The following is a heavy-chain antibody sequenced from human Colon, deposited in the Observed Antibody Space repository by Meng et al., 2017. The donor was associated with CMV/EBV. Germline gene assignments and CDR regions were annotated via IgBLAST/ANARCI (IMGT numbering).Heavy chain of an antibody. CDR1: GFTFSDYG. CDR2: IRGSGATT. V-gene: IGHV3-23*01. D-gene: IGHD3-10*01. Sequence: GESLKISCAASGFTFSDYGMTWVRQAPGKGLEWVSGIRGSGATTYYADSVKGRFTISRDNSKNTLYLQMNSLRAEDTAVYHCAKFGLVWFGQLSLWGQGTLVTVSS. CDR3: AKFGLVWFGQLSL. J-gene: IGHJ4*02.